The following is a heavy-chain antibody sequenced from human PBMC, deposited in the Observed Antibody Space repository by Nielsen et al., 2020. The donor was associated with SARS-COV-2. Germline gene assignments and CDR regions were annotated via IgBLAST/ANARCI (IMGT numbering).Heavy chain of an antibody. CDR3: AKVRGQGDY. V-gene: IGHV3-9*01. CDR2: ISWNSGSI. CDR1: GFTFDDYA. J-gene: IGHJ4*02. D-gene: IGHD3-10*01. Sequence: GGSLRLSCAASGFTFDDYAMHWVRQAPGKGLEWVSGISWNSGSIGYADSVKGRFTISRDNAKNSLYLQMNSLRAEDTALYYCAKVRGQGDYWGQGTLVTVSS.